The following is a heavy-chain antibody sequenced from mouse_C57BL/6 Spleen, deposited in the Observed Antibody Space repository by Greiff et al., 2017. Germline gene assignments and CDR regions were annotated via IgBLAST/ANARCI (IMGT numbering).Heavy chain of an antibody. CDR1: GYSITSGYY. V-gene: IGHV3-6*01. J-gene: IGHJ2*01. Sequence: VQLKESGPGLVKPSQSLSLTCSVTGYSITSGYYWNWIRQFPGNKLEWMGYISYDGSNNYNPSLKNRISITRDTSKNQFFLKLNSVTTEDTATYYCARVITTVVADYWGQGTTRTVSS. CDR2: ISYDGSN. CDR3: ARVITTVVADY. D-gene: IGHD1-1*01.